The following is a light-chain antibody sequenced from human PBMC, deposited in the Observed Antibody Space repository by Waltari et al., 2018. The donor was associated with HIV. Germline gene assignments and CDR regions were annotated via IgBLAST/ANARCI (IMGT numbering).Light chain of an antibody. V-gene: IGLV2-8*01. J-gene: IGLJ1*01. CDR3: CSYAGGNVFV. CDR1: RYNVGSYAY. Sequence: QSALTQPPSASGSPGQSVTISCTGTRYNVGSYAYVSWFQLHPGKVPNLLIYEVSKRPSGVHDRFSGSTSGNTASLTVSGLQAEDGGDYYCCSYAGGNVFVFGTGTKVTVL. CDR2: EVS.